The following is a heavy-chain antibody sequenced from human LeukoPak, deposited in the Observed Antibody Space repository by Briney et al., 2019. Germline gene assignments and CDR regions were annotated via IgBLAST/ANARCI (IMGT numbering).Heavy chain of an antibody. V-gene: IGHV1-8*01. CDR1: GYTFTSYD. J-gene: IGHJ4*02. CDR3: ARQTSAGATLSDY. CDR2: INPNSGNT. D-gene: IGHD1-26*01. Sequence: GASVKVSCTASGYTFTSYDINWVRQATGQGLEWMGWINPNSGNTGYAQKFQGRVTMTRNTAISTAYMELSSLRSGDTAVYYCARQTSAGATLSDYWGQGTMVTVSS.